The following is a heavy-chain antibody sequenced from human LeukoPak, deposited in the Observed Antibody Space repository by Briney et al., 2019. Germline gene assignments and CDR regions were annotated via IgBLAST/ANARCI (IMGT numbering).Heavy chain of an antibody. CDR3: ARDGPYDSGAFHF. Sequence: SETLSLTCAVYGGSFSGYYWSWIRQPPGRGLEWIGEINHSGSTYYNPSLKSRVTLSVDTSKNQFSLQLNSVTAGDTAVYFCARDGPYDSGAFHFWGQGTMVTVSS. CDR1: GGSFSGYY. CDR2: INHSGST. J-gene: IGHJ3*01. V-gene: IGHV4-34*01. D-gene: IGHD3-22*01.